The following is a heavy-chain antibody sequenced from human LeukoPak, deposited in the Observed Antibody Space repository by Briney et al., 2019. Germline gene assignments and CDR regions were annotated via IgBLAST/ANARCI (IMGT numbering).Heavy chain of an antibody. D-gene: IGHD6-13*01. J-gene: IGHJ4*02. Sequence: GGSLRLSCAASGFTFSSYAMNWVRQAPGKGLEWVSYISSSGIITYYADSVKGRFTISRDNAKNSLYLQMNSLRAEDTAVYYCASSRGSWYGGLDYWGRGTLATVSS. CDR1: GFTFSSYA. V-gene: IGHV3-48*03. CDR2: ISSSGIIT. CDR3: ASSRGSWYGGLDY.